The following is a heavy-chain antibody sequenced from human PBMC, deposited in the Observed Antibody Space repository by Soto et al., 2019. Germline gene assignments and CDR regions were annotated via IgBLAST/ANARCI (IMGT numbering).Heavy chain of an antibody. V-gene: IGHV1-8*02. CDR2: MNPNSGNT. CDR1: GYTFTNYD. CDR3: VREYSSSWYRGYYYYGMDV. D-gene: IGHD6-13*01. J-gene: IGHJ6*02. Sequence: ASVKVSCKTSGYTFTNYDINWVRQATGQGLEWMGWMNPNSGNTGYAQKFQGRVTMTRNTSISTAYMELSSLRSEDTAVYYCVREYSSSWYRGYYYYGMDVWGQGTTVTVSS.